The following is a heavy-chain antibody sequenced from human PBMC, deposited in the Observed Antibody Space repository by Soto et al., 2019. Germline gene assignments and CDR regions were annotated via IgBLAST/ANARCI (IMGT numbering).Heavy chain of an antibody. V-gene: IGHV5-51*01. CDR2: IYPGDSDT. Sequence: GECLKISCKGSGYSFTSYWIGWVRQMPGKGLEWMGIIYPGDSDTRYSPSFQGQVTISADKSISTAYLQWSSLKASDTAMYYCARRGITGTTSRGDYYYGMDVWGQGTTVTVSS. CDR3: ARRGITGTTSRGDYYYGMDV. J-gene: IGHJ6*02. D-gene: IGHD1-7*01. CDR1: GYSFTSYW.